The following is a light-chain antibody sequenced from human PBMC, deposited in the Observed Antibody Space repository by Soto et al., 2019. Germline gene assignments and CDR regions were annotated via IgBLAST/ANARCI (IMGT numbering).Light chain of an antibody. J-gene: IGKJ5*01. CDR2: DAS. CDR3: QQYSNLIT. Sequence: DIQMTQSPSTLSASVGDRVTITCRASQSISSWLAWYQQKPGKAPKLLIYDASSLESGVPSRFSGSGSGTEFTLTISSLQPDDFATYYCQQYSNLITFGQGTRLEI. V-gene: IGKV1-5*01. CDR1: QSISSW.